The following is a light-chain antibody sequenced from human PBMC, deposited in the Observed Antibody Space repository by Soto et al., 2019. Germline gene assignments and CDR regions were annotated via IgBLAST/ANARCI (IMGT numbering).Light chain of an antibody. Sequence: EIVMTQSPATLSVAPGEGATLSCRASQSVGSNLAWYQQKPGQAPRLLIYGASSRATGIPARFSGSGSGTEFTLTISSLQSEDFAVYYCQQFNTWPLLTFGGGTKVEIK. V-gene: IGKV3-15*01. CDR1: QSVGSN. CDR3: QQFNTWPLLT. J-gene: IGKJ4*01. CDR2: GAS.